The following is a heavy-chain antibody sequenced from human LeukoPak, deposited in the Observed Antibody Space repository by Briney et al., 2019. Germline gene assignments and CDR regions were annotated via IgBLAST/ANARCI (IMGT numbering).Heavy chain of an antibody. J-gene: IGHJ4*02. CDR1: GGSISSSNW. CDR3: ARERDSGYDYRYFDY. Sequence: SETLSLTCAVSGGSISSSNWWSWVRQPPGKGLEWIGEIYDTGSTNYNPSLKSRVTISVDKSKNQFSLTLNSVTAADTAVYYCARERDSGYDYRYFDYWAREPWSPSPQ. V-gene: IGHV4-4*02. D-gene: IGHD5-12*01. CDR2: IYDTGST.